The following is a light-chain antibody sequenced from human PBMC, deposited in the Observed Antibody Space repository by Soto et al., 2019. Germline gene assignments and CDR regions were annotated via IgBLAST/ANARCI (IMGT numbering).Light chain of an antibody. V-gene: IGLV2-8*01. CDR2: EVS. CDR1: SSDVGRYNY. Sequence: QSALTQPPSASGSPGQSVTISCTGTSSDVGRYNYISWYQQRPGKAPKLIIYEVSKRPSGVPDRLSGFKYGNTASLTVSGLKAEDEADYYCSSYAGNSRYVFGTGTKLTVL. CDR3: SSYAGNSRYV. J-gene: IGLJ1*01.